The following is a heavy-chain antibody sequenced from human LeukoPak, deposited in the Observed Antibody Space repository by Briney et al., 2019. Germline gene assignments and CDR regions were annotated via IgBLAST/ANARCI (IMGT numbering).Heavy chain of an antibody. Sequence: GGSLRLSCAAGGFPFGDYALSWFRQAPGKGLNWVGYIRSAVYGGTTETAASLKDRFTVSRDDSKSVVYLQMSSLKTDDTAIYYCSRIGDAGIDYWGQGTLVTVSS. J-gene: IGHJ4*02. V-gene: IGHV3-49*03. CDR3: SRIGDAGIDY. CDR2: IRSAVYGGTT. CDR1: GFPFGDYA. D-gene: IGHD3-10*01.